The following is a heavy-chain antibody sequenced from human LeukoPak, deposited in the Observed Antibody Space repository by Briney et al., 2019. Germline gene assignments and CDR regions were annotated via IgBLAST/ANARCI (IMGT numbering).Heavy chain of an antibody. J-gene: IGHJ3*02. CDR2: IYHSGST. V-gene: IGHV4-4*02. CDR1: GGSISSSNW. D-gene: IGHD6-19*01. Sequence: SGTLSLTCAVSGGSISSSNWWSWVRQPPGKGLEWIGEIYHSGSTNYNPSLKSRVTISVDKSKNQFSLKLSSVTAADTAVYYCARGVAVAKGEDAFDIWGQGTMVTVSS. CDR3: ARGVAVAKGEDAFDI.